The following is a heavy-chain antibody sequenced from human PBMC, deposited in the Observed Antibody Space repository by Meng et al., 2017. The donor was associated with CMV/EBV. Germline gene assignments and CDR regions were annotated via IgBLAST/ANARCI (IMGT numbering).Heavy chain of an antibody. D-gene: IGHD3-3*01. CDR3: ARGDPVLRFLEWLPRYYGMDV. Sequence: SETLSLTCAVYGGSFSGYYWSWIRQPPGKGLEGIGEINHSGSTNYNPSLKSRVTISVDTSKNQFSLKLSSVTAADTAVYYCARGDPVLRFLEWLPRYYGMDVWGQGTTVTVSS. CDR2: INHSGST. J-gene: IGHJ6*02. CDR1: GGSFSGYY. V-gene: IGHV4-34*01.